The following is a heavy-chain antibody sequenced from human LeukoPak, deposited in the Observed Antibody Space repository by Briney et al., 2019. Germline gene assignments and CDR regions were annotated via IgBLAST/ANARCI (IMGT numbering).Heavy chain of an antibody. CDR2: IYYTGST. CDR3: ARVGSIVVVVAAKI. D-gene: IGHD2-15*01. J-gene: IGHJ4*02. Sequence: PSQTLSLTCAVSGGSISRSGYSWSWIRQPPGKGLDWIAYIYYTGSTYYNPSLKSRVTISVDTSKNQFSLKLSSVTAADTAVYYCARVGSIVVVVAAKIWGQGTLVTVSS. CDR1: GGSISRSGYS. V-gene: IGHV4-30-4*07.